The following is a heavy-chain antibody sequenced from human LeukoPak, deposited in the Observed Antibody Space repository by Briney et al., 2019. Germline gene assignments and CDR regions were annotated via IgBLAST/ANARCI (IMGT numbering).Heavy chain of an antibody. V-gene: IGHV4-39*07. J-gene: IGHJ4*02. CDR1: GGSISSSSYY. D-gene: IGHD5-12*01. CDR2: IYYSGST. Sequence: PSETLSLTCTVSGGSISSSSYYWGWIRQPPGKGLEWIGSIYYSGSTYYNPSLKSRVTISVNTSKNQFSLKLSYVTAADTAVYYCARDGDRGWLRSQIDYWGQGTLVTVSS. CDR3: ARDGDRGWLRSQIDY.